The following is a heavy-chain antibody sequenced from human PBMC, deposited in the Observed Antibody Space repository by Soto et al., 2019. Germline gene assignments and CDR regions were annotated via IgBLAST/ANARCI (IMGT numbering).Heavy chain of an antibody. CDR3: VKNQGSAWYFDY. D-gene: IGHD6-19*01. CDR1: GFTFSNYA. V-gene: IGHV3-23*01. Sequence: EVQLLESGGGLVQPGGSLRLSCAASGFTFSNYAMSWVRQAPGKGLEWVSSISHTGGTTYYADSVKGRCTISRDNSKNTLYLQMNSQRAEDTAVYFCVKNQGSAWYFDYWGQGTLVTVSS. J-gene: IGHJ4*02. CDR2: ISHTGGTT.